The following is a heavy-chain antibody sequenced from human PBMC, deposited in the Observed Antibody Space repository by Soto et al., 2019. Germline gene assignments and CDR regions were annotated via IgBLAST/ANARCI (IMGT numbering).Heavy chain of an antibody. CDR3: ARDKITGLFDY. Sequence: PSETLSLTCAVSGVSINNYYLSWIRQPPGKGLEWIGFISYSGSTDYNPSLKSRVTISLDTSKNQFSLKLTSVTAADTAVYYCARDKITGLFDYWGQGTLVTVSS. V-gene: IGHV4-59*12. CDR1: GVSINNYY. J-gene: IGHJ4*02. CDR2: ISYSGST. D-gene: IGHD2-8*02.